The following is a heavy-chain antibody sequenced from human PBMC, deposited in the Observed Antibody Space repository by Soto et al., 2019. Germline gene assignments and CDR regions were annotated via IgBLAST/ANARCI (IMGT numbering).Heavy chain of an antibody. D-gene: IGHD5-12*01. CDR3: VIGTGILATTQPSYYYYYMDV. J-gene: IGHJ6*03. CDR2: INLSGST. V-gene: IGHV4-34*10. Sequence: SETLSLTCAVSRGSISGYSWNWIRQPPGKGLEWIGEINLSGSTIYNPSLKTRVTMSVDTSKNQLSLRMNSVTAADTAVYYCVIGTGILATTQPSYYYYYMDVWGKGTTVTVS. CDR1: RGSISGYS.